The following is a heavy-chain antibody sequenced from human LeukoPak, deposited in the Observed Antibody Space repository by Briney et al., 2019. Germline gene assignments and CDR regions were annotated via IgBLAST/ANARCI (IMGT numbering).Heavy chain of an antibody. Sequence: GGSLRLSCAASGFTFSSYWMSWVRQAPGKGLEWVANIKQDGSEKYYVDSVKGRFTISRDNAKNSLYLQMNSLRAEDTSGDYCARHGTGSYHTSYHYYRYMDVRGKGTTAPV. J-gene: IGHJ6*03. CDR3: ARHGTGSYHTSYHYYRYMDV. V-gene: IGHV3-7*01. D-gene: IGHD2-2*02. CDR1: GFTFSSYW. CDR2: IKQDGSEK.